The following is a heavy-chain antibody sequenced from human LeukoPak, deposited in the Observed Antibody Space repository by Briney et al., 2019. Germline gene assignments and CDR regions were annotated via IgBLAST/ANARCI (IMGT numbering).Heavy chain of an antibody. J-gene: IGHJ5*02. D-gene: IGHD6-19*01. CDR1: GFTFSSYG. V-gene: IGHV3-30*02. Sequence: GGSLRLSCAASGFTFSSYGMHWVRQAPGKGLEWVAFIRYDGSNKYYADSVKGRFTISRDNSKNTLYLQMNSLRAEDTAVYYCAKRAGYSSGPNWFDPWGQGTLVTVSS. CDR3: AKRAGYSSGPNWFDP. CDR2: IRYDGSNK.